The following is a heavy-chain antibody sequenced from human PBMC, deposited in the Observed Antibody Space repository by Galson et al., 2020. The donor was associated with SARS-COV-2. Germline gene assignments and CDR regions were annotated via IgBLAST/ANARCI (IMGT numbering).Heavy chain of an antibody. CDR1: GFTFNNYW. CDR2: INGDGSSA. D-gene: IGHD6-19*01. V-gene: IGHV3-74*01. J-gene: IGHJ4*02. CDR3: ARDGQSSRGWAFDY. Sequence: GESLKISCTVSGFTFNNYWMNWVRQVPGKGLLWVSRINGDGSSAFYADSVKGRFTISRDNAKDTLYLQMNNLRVDDTAVYYCARDGQSSRGWAFDYWGQGTLLTVSS.